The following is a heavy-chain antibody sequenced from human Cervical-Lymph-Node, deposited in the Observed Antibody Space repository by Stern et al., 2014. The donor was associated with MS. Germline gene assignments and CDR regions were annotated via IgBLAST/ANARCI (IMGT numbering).Heavy chain of an antibody. Sequence: VQLEESGPGLVRPSGTLSLTCAVSGDSISNDNWWRLVRQPPGKGLECIGEVYHTGSANYDPSLKSRVTISVDKSKNQFSLRLTSMTAADTAVYYCARDQGFQLMNSWGQGTLVIVSS. V-gene: IGHV4-4*02. CDR3: ARDQGFQLMNS. D-gene: IGHD2-2*01. CDR1: GDSISNDNW. CDR2: VYHTGSA. J-gene: IGHJ4*02.